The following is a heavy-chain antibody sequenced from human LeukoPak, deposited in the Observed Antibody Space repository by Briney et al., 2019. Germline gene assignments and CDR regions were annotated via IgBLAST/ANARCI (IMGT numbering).Heavy chain of an antibody. CDR1: GYTFTGYY. V-gene: IGHV1-2*04. CDR3: ARAGTVEMTPLDY. Sequence: ASVKVSCKASGYTFTGYYMHWVRQAPGQGLEWMGWINPNSGGTNDAQKFQGWVTMTRDTSISTACMELSRLRSDDTAVYYCARAGTVEMTPLDYWGQGTLVTVSS. CDR2: INPNSGGT. D-gene: IGHD5-24*01. J-gene: IGHJ4*02.